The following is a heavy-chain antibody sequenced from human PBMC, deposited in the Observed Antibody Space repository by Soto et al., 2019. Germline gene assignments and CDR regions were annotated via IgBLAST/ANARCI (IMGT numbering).Heavy chain of an antibody. CDR3: AKDRYYDTPGWFDP. D-gene: IGHD3-22*01. Sequence: GSLRLSCVGSGLTFRDHAMRWVRQAPGGGLEWVSAISANGASIQHADSVKGRFSVSRDNAKNTVYLQMDNLRTEDSAVYYCAKDRYYDTPGWFDPWGQGSRVTVSS. CDR1: GLTFRDHA. V-gene: IGHV3-23*01. J-gene: IGHJ5*02. CDR2: ISANGASI.